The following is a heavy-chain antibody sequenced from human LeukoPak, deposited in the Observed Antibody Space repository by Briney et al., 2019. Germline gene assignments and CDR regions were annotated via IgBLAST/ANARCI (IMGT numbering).Heavy chain of an antibody. V-gene: IGHV3-9*03. CDR2: ISWNSCSI. CDR3: AKDTSPAGLGAFDI. CDR1: GFTVDDYA. Sequence: GGSLRLSCAASGFTVDDYAMHWVRQAPGKGLECVSVISWNSCSIGYADSVKGPFTISRDNAKNSLYLQMKSLRAEDMALYYCAKDTSPAGLGAFDIWGQGTMVTVSS. D-gene: IGHD3-10*01. J-gene: IGHJ3*02.